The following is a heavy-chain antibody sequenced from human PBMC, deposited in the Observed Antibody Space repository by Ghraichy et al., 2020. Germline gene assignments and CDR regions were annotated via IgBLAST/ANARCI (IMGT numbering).Heavy chain of an antibody. CDR2: IKSDGSST. Sequence: GGSLRLSCAASGFTFNNYWMHWVRQAPGKGLVWVSRIKSDGSSTIYADSVKGRFTISRDNAKNTLYLQMNSLRDEDTAVYYCARGSTVVRFFYYAGMDVWGQGTTVTVSS. V-gene: IGHV3-74*01. J-gene: IGHJ6*02. CDR1: GFTFNNYW. D-gene: IGHD4-23*01. CDR3: ARGSTVVRFFYYAGMDV.